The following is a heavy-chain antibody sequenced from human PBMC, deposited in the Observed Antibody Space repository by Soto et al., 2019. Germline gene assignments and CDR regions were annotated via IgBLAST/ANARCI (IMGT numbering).Heavy chain of an antibody. Sequence: SETLSLTCAVSSGSISSNWWSWVRQPPGKGLEWIGEIYHSGSTNYNPSLNSRVTISVDKSKNHFSLDLSSVTAADTAVYYCSSQTYSYAWHHWGQGTQVTVSS. CDR3: SSQTYSYAWHH. J-gene: IGHJ5*02. CDR1: SGSISSNW. D-gene: IGHD5-18*01. V-gene: IGHV4-4*02. CDR2: IYHSGST.